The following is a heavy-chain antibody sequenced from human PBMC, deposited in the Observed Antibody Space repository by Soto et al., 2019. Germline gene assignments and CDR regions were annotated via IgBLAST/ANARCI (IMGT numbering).Heavy chain of an antibody. CDR3: ARPSGYSSSWYWFDP. D-gene: IGHD6-13*01. Sequence: SETLSLTCSVSDDSINSDKYYWGWIRQPPGKGLEWIGSIYYRGNAYYNPSLQSRVTISVDKSKNQFSLKLSSVTAADTAVYYCARPSGYSSSWYWFDPWGQGTLVTVSS. V-gene: IGHV4-39*01. J-gene: IGHJ5*02. CDR1: DDSINSDKYY. CDR2: IYYRGNA.